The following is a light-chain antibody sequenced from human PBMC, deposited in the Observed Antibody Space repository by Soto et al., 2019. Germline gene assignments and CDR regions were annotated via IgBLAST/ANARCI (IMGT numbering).Light chain of an antibody. CDR1: QSVSGN. CDR3: QQYNSWPRS. Sequence: RVMTQSPATRSVSQGENAILSCRASQSVSGNLAWYQQKPGQAPRLLIYGASTRATGVPARFSGSGCGTEFTLTIINLQSEDSAVYFCQQYNSWPRSFGPGTKLEIK. J-gene: IGKJ2*01. CDR2: GAS. V-gene: IGKV3-15*01.